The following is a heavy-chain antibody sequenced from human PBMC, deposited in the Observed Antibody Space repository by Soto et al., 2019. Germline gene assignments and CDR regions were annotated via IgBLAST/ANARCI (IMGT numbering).Heavy chain of an antibody. CDR2: ISKSSTYI. J-gene: IGHJ5*02. CDR1: GVTFSGYG. Sequence: WGSLRLSCAASGVTFSGYGINWVRHAPVTGREWVYYISKSSTYIYYAAPVKRRFTTSRDNAKNSLYLQMTSLRADETAVYYCARDRKAFITGTPWAWFDPWGQGTLVTVSS. V-gene: IGHV3-21*05. CDR3: ARDRKAFITGTPWAWFDP. D-gene: IGHD1-20*01.